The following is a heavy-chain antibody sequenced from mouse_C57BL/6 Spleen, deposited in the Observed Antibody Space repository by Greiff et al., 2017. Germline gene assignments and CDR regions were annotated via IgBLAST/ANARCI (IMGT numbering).Heavy chain of an antibody. CDR1: GFTFSDYY. V-gene: IGHV5-16*01. CDR3: ASLYYYGSRGYAMDY. CDR2: INYDGSST. D-gene: IGHD1-1*01. Sequence: EVNLVESEGGLVQPGSSMKLSCTASGFTFSDYYMAWVRQVPEKGLEWVANINYDGSSTYYLDSLKSRFIISRDNAKNILYLQMSSLKSEDTATYYCASLYYYGSRGYAMDYWGQGTSVTVSS. J-gene: IGHJ4*01.